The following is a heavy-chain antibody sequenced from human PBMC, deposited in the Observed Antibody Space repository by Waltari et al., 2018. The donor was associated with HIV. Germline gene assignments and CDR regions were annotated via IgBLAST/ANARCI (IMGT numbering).Heavy chain of an antibody. CDR1: GYSVTRYW. J-gene: IGHJ4*02. V-gene: IGHV5-51*01. CDR3: ARGYYYGSDKDWGLFDY. Sequence: EVQLVQSGAEVKKPGESLKISCKGYGYSVTRYWIGRVRQISGKGLEWMGIIYPGDSDTRYSPSFQGQVTISADKSISTAYLQWSSLKASDTAMYYCARGYYYGSDKDWGLFDYWGQGTLVTVSS. D-gene: IGHD3-10*01. CDR2: IYPGDSDT.